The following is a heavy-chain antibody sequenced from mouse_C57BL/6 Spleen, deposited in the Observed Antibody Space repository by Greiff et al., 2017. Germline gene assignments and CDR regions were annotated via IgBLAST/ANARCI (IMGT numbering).Heavy chain of an antibody. Sequence: VQRVESGPELVKPGASVKLSCKASGYTFTSYDINWVKQRPGQGLEWIGWIYPRDGSTKYNEKFKGKATLTVDTSSSTAYMELHSLTSEDSAVYFCARGSAITTGYFDVWGTGTTVTVSS. CDR3: ARGSAITTGYFDV. V-gene: IGHV1-85*01. CDR1: GYTFTSYD. J-gene: IGHJ1*03. CDR2: IYPRDGST. D-gene: IGHD1-1*01.